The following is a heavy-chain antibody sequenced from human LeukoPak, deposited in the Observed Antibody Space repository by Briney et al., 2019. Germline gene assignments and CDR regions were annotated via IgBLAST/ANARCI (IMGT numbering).Heavy chain of an antibody. Sequence: PSETLSLTCTVSGDSIRSFYWSWIRQPPGKGLEWIGYIYNSGRTNYNPSLKSRVTISIDTSKNQFSLRLSSVTAADTAVYYCARPYCSAGNCYSNFDSWGQGTLVTVSS. D-gene: IGHD2-15*01. CDR3: ARPYCSAGNCYSNFDS. CDR2: IYNSGRT. CDR1: GDSIRSFY. J-gene: IGHJ4*02. V-gene: IGHV4-59*12.